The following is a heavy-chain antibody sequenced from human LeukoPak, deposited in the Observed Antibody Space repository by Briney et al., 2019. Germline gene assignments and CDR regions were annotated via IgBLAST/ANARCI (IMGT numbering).Heavy chain of an antibody. V-gene: IGHV4-34*01. Sequence: SETLSLTCAVYGGSFSGYYWSWIRQPPGKGLEWIGEINHSGSTNYNPSLKSRVTISVDTSKNQFSLKLSSVTAADTAVYYCARVARRLHFDYWGQGTLVTVSS. CDR2: INHSGST. D-gene: IGHD5-12*01. CDR3: ARVARRLHFDY. J-gene: IGHJ4*02. CDR1: GGSFSGYY.